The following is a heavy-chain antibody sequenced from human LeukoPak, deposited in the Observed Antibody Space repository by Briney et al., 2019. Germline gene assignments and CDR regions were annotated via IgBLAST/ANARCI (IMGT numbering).Heavy chain of an antibody. Sequence: ASVRVSCKTSGYTFPNYDIYWVRQAPGQGLECMGWISGYTGDTKYAQILQGRFTVTTDTSTSTAYMELRSLTYDDTAVYYCARAGYCGDGGCRGGSAFDVWGQGTMVTVS. J-gene: IGHJ3*01. CDR3: ARAGYCGDGGCRGGSAFDV. D-gene: IGHD2-15*01. CDR1: GYTFPNYD. CDR2: ISGYTGDT. V-gene: IGHV1-18*01.